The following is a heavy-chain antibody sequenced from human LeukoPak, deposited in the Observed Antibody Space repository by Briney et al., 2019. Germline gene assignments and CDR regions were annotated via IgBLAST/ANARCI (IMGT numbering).Heavy chain of an antibody. J-gene: IGHJ4*02. CDR2: IYYSGST. CDR1: GGSISSYY. D-gene: IGHD6-13*01. CDR3: ARGLMMAVAGRGEFHY. Sequence: SETLSLTCIVSGGSISSYYWSWIRQPPGKGLEWIGYIYYSGSTNYNPSLKSRVTISVDTSKNQFSLKLSSVTAADTAVYYCARGLMMAVAGRGEFHYWGQGTLVTVSP. V-gene: IGHV4-59*01.